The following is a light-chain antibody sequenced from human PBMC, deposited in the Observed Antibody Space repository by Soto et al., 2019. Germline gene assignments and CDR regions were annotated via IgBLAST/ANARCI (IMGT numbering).Light chain of an antibody. CDR3: TSYTTRGTLV. CDR1: SSDVGGYNY. V-gene: IGLV2-14*01. CDR2: EVT. Sequence: QSVLTQPRSGSGSPGQSVTISCTGTSSDVGGYNYVSWYQQHPGKAPKVMIYEVTNRPSGVSNRFSGSKSGDTASLTISGLRSEDEAYYYCTSYTTRGTLVFGGGTKLTVL. J-gene: IGLJ2*01.